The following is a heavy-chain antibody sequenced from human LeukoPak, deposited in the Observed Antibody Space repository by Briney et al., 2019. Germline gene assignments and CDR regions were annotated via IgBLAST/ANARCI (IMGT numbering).Heavy chain of an antibody. CDR2: ISAYNGNT. CDR3: ARGVEYSSSWYPTQYYFYYMDV. V-gene: IGHV1-18*04. CDR1: GYTFTGYY. J-gene: IGHJ6*03. D-gene: IGHD6-13*01. Sequence: ASVEVSCKASGYTFTGYYMHWVRQAPGQGLEWMGWISAYNGNTNYAQKLQGRVTMTTDTSTSTAYMELRSLRSDDTAVYYCARGVEYSSSWYPTQYYFYYMDVWGKGTTVTISS.